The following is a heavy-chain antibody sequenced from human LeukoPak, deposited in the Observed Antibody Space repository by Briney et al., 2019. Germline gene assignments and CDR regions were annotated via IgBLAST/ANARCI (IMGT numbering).Heavy chain of an antibody. CDR3: ARALLNVFGVVWEDRYYYYMDV. D-gene: IGHD3-3*01. Sequence: SETLSLTCTVSGGSISSYYWSWIRQPPGKGLEWIGEINHSGSTNYNPSLKSRVTISVDTSKNQFSLKLSSVTAADTAVYYCARALLNVFGVVWEDRYYYYMDVWGKGTTVTVSS. V-gene: IGHV4-34*01. J-gene: IGHJ6*03. CDR1: GGSISSYY. CDR2: INHSGST.